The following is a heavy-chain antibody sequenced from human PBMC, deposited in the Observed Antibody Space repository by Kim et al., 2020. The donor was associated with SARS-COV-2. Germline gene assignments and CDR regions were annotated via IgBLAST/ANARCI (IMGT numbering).Heavy chain of an antibody. CDR3: SRHSGKHGDRGFDN. Sequence: GGSLRLSCAASGFTFSASAMHWVRQASGKGLEWVGRIRSKPNNYATSYAASVTGRFTISRDDSTNTVYLQMGSLKTDDTAVYFCSRHSGKHGDRGFDNWGQGTLVTVSS. V-gene: IGHV3-73*01. J-gene: IGHJ4*02. D-gene: IGHD4-17*01. CDR1: GFTFSASA. CDR2: IRSKPNNYAT.